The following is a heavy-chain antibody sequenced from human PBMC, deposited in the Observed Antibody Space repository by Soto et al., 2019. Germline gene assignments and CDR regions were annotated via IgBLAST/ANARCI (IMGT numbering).Heavy chain of an antibody. CDR1: GFTFGNYA. D-gene: IGHD2-21*02. V-gene: IGHV3-23*01. CDR3: AKGFIVVVTVLRPDDAFDV. CDR2: ISGGGGST. Sequence: DVQLLESGGGLVQPGGSLRLACAASGFTFGNYAINWVRLAPGKGLEWVSGISGGGGSTYYADSVKGRLTIVRDTSKNTVFLQMNSLRADDTAVYYCAKGFIVVVTVLRPDDAFDVWGQGTMVTVSS. J-gene: IGHJ3*01.